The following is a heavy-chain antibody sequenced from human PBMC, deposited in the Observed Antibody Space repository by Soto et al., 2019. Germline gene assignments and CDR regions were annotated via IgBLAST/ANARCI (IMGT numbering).Heavy chain of an antibody. Sequence: GGSLRLSCTASGFTFNNYDIHRVRQATGKGLEWLSGIGAAGDTYYPGAVNGRFTISRDNARNSLYLQMNSLSAADTAVYYCVRGVLGPGDYYYGMDVWGQGTTVTVSS. CDR1: GFTFNNYD. CDR2: IGAAGDT. V-gene: IGHV3-13*01. J-gene: IGHJ6*02. D-gene: IGHD2-8*02. CDR3: VRGVLGPGDYYYGMDV.